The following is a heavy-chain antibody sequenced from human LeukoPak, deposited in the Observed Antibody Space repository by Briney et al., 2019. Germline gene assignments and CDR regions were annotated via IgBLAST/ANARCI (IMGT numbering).Heavy chain of an antibody. J-gene: IGHJ4*02. CDR2: IYHSWST. D-gene: IGHD3-10*01. CDR3: TKVGLSGLFDY. V-gene: IGHV4-4*02. CDR1: GGSISSSNW. Sequence: SETLSLTCAVSGGSISSSNWWSWVRQPPGKGLEWIGEIYHSWSTNYNPSLKSRVTISVGKSRNQFSLKLSSVTAADTAVYYCTKVGLSGLFDYWGQGALVTVSS.